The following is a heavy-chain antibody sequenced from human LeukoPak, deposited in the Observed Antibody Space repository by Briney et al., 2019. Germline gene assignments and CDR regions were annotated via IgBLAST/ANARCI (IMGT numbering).Heavy chain of an antibody. CDR2: IYPGDSDT. D-gene: IGHD3-10*01. J-gene: IGHJ6*03. V-gene: IGHV5-51*01. CDR3: ARALWFGEASYYMDV. Sequence: GESLKISCKGSGYIFTTYWIGWVRQMPGKGLEWMGFIYPGDSDTRYSPSFQGQVTISADKSISTAYLQWSSLKASDTAMYYCARALWFGEASYYMDVWGKGTTVTVSS. CDR1: GYIFTTYW.